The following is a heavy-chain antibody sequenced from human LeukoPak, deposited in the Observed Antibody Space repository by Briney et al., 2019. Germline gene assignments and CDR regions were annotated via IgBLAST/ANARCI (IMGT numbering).Heavy chain of an antibody. CDR2: ISAYNGNT. CDR3: ARGDSSSDPADYYYYYYMDV. Sequence: ASVKVSCKASGYTFTSYGISWVRQAPGQGLERMGWISAYNGNTNYAQKLQGRVTMTTDTSTSTAYMELRSLRSDDTAVYYCARGDSSSDPADYYYYYYMDVWGKGTTVTVSS. J-gene: IGHJ6*03. CDR1: GYTFTSYG. D-gene: IGHD6-6*01. V-gene: IGHV1-18*01.